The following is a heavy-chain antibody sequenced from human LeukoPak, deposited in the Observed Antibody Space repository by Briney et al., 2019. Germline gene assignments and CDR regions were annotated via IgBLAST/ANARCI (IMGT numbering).Heavy chain of an antibody. V-gene: IGHV1-69*13. CDR3: AETTTRGGYTYGYYYYGMDV. J-gene: IGHJ6*02. CDR1: GGTFSSYA. CDR2: IIPIFATA. Sequence: ASVNVSFKASGGTFSSYAISWVRQAPGQGLEWMGGIIPIFATANYPQKFQGRVTIFGGQPTGPTYLELSNLQSEDTAGNYLAETTTRGGYTYGYYYYGMDVWGQGTTVTVSS. D-gene: IGHD5-18*01.